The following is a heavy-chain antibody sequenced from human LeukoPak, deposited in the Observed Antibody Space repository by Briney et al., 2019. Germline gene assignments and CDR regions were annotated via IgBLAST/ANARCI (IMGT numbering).Heavy chain of an antibody. CDR3: AVDYGDYYFDY. Sequence: GASVKISCKASGYTFTSYYMHWVRQAPGQGLEWMGIINPGGGSTSYAQKFQGRVTMTRDTSTSTVYMELSSLRSEDTAVYYCAVDYGDYYFDYWGQGTLVTVSS. J-gene: IGHJ4*02. D-gene: IGHD4-17*01. V-gene: IGHV1-46*01. CDR2: INPGGGST. CDR1: GYTFTSYY.